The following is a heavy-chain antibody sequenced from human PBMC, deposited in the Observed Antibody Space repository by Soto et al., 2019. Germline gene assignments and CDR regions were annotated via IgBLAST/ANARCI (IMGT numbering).Heavy chain of an antibody. CDR3: ARVHLSGDDILTAFWFDP. D-gene: IGHD3-9*01. CDR2: IYYSGST. CDR1: GGSISSGGYY. J-gene: IGHJ5*02. Sequence: SETLSLTCTVSGGSISSGGYYWSWIRQHPGRGLEWIGYIYYSGSTYYNPSLKSRVTISVDKSKNQFSLNLSSVTAADTAVYYCARVHLSGDDILTAFWFDPWGQGTLVTVSS. V-gene: IGHV4-31*03.